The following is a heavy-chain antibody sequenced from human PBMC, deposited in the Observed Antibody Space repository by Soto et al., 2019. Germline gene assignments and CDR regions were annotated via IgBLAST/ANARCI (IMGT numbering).Heavy chain of an antibody. V-gene: IGHV3-9*01. CDR2: ISWNSGSI. D-gene: IGHD6-13*01. CDR1: GFTFDDYA. J-gene: IGHJ6*03. Sequence: EVQLVESGGGLVQPGRTLRLTCAATGFTFDDYAMHWVRQAPGKGLEWVSGISWNSGSIGYADSVKGRFTISRDNAKNSLYLQMNSLRAEDTALYYCAKITPAGSWYYYMDVCGKGTTVTVSS. CDR3: AKITPAGSWYYYMDV.